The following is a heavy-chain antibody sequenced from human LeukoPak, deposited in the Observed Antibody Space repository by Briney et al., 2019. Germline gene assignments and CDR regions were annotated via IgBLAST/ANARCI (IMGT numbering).Heavy chain of an antibody. CDR1: GGSISSSKYY. CDR2: IYHSGST. D-gene: IGHD3-16*01. CDR3: ATPGGRGGDAFDI. Sequence: PSETLSLTCAVSGGSISSSKYYWGWIRQPPGRGLEWIGSIYHSGSTYYNPSLKSRVTISVDTSKNQFSLKLSSVTAADTAVYYYATPGGRGGDAFDIWGQGTMVTVSS. J-gene: IGHJ3*02. V-gene: IGHV4-39*07.